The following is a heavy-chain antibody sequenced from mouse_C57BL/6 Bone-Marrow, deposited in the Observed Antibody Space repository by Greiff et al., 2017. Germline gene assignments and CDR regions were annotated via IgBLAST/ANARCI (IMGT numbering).Heavy chain of an antibody. CDR3: AREETGYYGSSYWYFDV. D-gene: IGHD1-1*01. CDR1: GFTFSSYA. Sequence: EVMLVESGGGLVKPGGSLKLSCAASGFTFSSYAMSWVRQTPEKRLEWVATISDGGSYTYYPDNVKGRFTISRDNAKNNLYLQMSHLKSEDTAMYYCAREETGYYGSSYWYFDVWGTGTTVTVSS. J-gene: IGHJ1*03. V-gene: IGHV5-4*01. CDR2: ISDGGSYT.